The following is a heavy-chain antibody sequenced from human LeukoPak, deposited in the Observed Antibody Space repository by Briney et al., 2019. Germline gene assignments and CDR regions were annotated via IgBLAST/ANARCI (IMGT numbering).Heavy chain of an antibody. CDR1: GGSISSYY. Sequence: SETLSLTCTVSGGSISSYYWSWIRQPPGKGLEWIRYIYYSGSTNYNPSLKSRVTISVDTSKNQFSLKLSSVTAADTAVYYCARGPTVIYYYYGMDVWGQGTTVTVSS. CDR3: ARGPTVIYYYYGMDV. V-gene: IGHV4-59*01. J-gene: IGHJ6*02. D-gene: IGHD4-11*01. CDR2: IYYSGST.